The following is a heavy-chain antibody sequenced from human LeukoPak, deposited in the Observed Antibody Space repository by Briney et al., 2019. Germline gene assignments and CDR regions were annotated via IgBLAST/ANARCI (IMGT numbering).Heavy chain of an antibody. CDR2: IKSKADGGTT. CDR3: TTGDYGSGSPIPFDY. J-gene: IGHJ4*02. V-gene: IGHV3-15*01. D-gene: IGHD3-10*01. CDR1: GLTFSQAW. Sequence: GGSLRLSCAASGLTFSQAWMSWVRQAPGKGLEWVGRIKSKADGGTTDYAAPVKDRFTISRDDSKNTLFLQMNSLKTEDTAVYYCTTGDYGSGSPIPFDYWGQGTLVTVSS.